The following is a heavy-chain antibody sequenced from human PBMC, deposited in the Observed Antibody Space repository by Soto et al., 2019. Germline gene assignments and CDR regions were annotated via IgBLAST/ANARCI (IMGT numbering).Heavy chain of an antibody. D-gene: IGHD3-10*01. CDR2: ISSSSGST. J-gene: IGHJ6*02. CDR1: GXTFRDYY. V-gene: IGHV3-11*05. Sequence: GSRRPSCAPSGXTFRDYYMSWIRQAPGRGVEGSSDISSSSGSTNYADAVNGRFTISVDTSKNQFSLTLSSVTAADTAVYYCARGLRYYYGSGSPTHELDVWGQGNTVTVSS. CDR3: ARGLRYYYGSGSPTHELDV.